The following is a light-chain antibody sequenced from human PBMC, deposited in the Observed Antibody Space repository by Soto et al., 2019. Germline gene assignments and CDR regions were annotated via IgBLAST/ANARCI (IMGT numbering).Light chain of an antibody. V-gene: IGKV3-11*01. CDR2: DVS. Sequence: EIVLTQSPATLSLSPGDTATLSCRASQSIRNSLVWYQQKPGQAPRLLIYDVSYRATGIPARCSGSGSGTDFTLTIITLEPEDFAVYYCQQCNNWPWTFGQGTEVEVK. J-gene: IGKJ1*01. CDR1: QSIRNS. CDR3: QQCNNWPWT.